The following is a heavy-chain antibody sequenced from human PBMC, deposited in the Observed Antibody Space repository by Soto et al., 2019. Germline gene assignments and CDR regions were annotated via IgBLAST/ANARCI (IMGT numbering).Heavy chain of an antibody. D-gene: IGHD5-18*01. Sequence: ASVKVFCKDSGNTFTGYYMQWVRPAPGQRNEWMGWINPNSGGTNYAQKFQGWGTMTRGTSISTAYMELSRLRSDDTAVYYCVCYDSAMGHRYGMYVCGQGTTVTVS. CDR3: VCYDSAMGHRYGMYV. J-gene: IGHJ6*02. CDR1: GNTFTGYY. V-gene: IGHV1-2*04. CDR2: INPNSGGT.